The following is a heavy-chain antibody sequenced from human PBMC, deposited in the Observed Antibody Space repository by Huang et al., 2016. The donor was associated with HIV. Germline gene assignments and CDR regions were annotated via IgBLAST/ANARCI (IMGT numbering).Heavy chain of an antibody. Sequence: EVQLVESGGGLVQPGGSLRLSCAASGFSISSYWMHWVRQAPGKGLGLVSRIKSDGSSTGYADSVKGRCTSSRDNAKNTLYLQMNSLRAEDTAVYYCARDPRIQSWLNFFDYWGQGTLVSVSS. D-gene: IGHD3-22*01. CDR3: ARDPRIQSWLNFFDY. V-gene: IGHV3-74*01. CDR2: IKSDGSST. J-gene: IGHJ4*02. CDR1: GFSISSYW.